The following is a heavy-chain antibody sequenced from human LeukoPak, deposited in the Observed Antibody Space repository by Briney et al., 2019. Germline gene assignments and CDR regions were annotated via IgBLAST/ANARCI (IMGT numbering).Heavy chain of an antibody. CDR3: ARDLRGVLYDYGDYEGEGHDY. J-gene: IGHJ4*02. D-gene: IGHD4-17*01. V-gene: IGHV3-30-3*01. CDR1: GFTFSSYA. CDR2: ISYDGSNK. Sequence: GGSLRLSCAASGFTFSSYAMHWVRQAPGKGLEWVAVISYDGSNKYYADSVKGRFTISRDNSKNTLYLQMNSLRAEDTAVYDCARDLRGVLYDYGDYEGEGHDYWGQGTLVTVSS.